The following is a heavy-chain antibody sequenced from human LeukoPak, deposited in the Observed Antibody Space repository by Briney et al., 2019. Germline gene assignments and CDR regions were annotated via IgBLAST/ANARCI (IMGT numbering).Heavy chain of an antibody. CDR3: ARQLGDTANWFDP. D-gene: IGHD5-18*01. CDR1: GGSISSSSYY. Sequence: SETLSLTCTVSGGSISSSSYYWGWIRQPPGKGLEGIGSIYYSGSTYYDPSIKSRVNISVDTSKNQSSLKLSSVTAADTAVYYCARQLGDTANWFDPRGQGTLVTVSS. J-gene: IGHJ5*02. V-gene: IGHV4-39*01. CDR2: IYYSGST.